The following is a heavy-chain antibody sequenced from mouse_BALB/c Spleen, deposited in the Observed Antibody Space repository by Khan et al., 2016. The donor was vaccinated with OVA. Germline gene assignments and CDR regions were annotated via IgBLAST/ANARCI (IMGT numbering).Heavy chain of an antibody. J-gene: IGHJ2*01. CDR2: INPTSGYT. CDR3: ARDRIDY. Sequence: VQLQQSGAELAKPGASVKMSCTASGYTFTSYWMHWLKQRPGQGLEWIGYINPTSGYTDYNQKFKDKATLTADKSSSTAYMQLSILTSDDAAGYYCARDRIDYWGQGTALTDSS. V-gene: IGHV1-7*01. CDR1: GYTFTSYW.